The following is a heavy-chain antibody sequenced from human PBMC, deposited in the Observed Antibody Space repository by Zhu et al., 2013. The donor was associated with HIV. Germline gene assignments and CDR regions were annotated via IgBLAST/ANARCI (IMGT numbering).Heavy chain of an antibody. CDR2: MNPNSGNT. CDR1: GGTFNSNA. J-gene: IGHJ4*02. D-gene: IGHD3-3*01. V-gene: IGHV1-8*01. Sequence: QVHLVQSGAEVKKPGSSVKVSCKASGGTFNSNAIHWVRQATGQGLEWMGWMNPNSGNTGYAQKFQGRVTITRNTSISTAYMELSNLRSDDTAVYFCARENLGLNQNDFRGLWGQGTLVTVSS. CDR3: ARENLGLNQNDFRGL.